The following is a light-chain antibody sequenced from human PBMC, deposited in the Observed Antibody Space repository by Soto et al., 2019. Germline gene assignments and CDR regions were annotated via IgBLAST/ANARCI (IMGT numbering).Light chain of an antibody. J-gene: IGLJ2*01. Sequence: QSALTQPAAVSGSPGQSITISCTGSSSDIGASNYVYWYQQLPGKAPKLMIYEVSHRPSGVSNRFSGSKSGKTASLTISGLQAVDEADYYCSSYTTRGSLVFGGGTKLTVL. CDR3: SSYTTRGSLV. V-gene: IGLV2-14*01. CDR2: EVS. CDR1: SSDIGASNY.